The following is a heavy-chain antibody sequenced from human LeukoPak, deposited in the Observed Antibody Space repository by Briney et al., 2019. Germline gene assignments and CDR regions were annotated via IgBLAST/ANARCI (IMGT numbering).Heavy chain of an antibody. D-gene: IGHD3-3*01. CDR1: GYTFTGYY. CDR2: INPNSDGT. CDR3: ARGITIFGVVIIDFDY. V-gene: IGHV1-2*02. Sequence: GASVKVSCKASGYTFTGYYMHWVRQAPGQGLEWMGWINPNSDGTNYAQKFQGRVTMTRDTSSSTAYMELSRLRYDDTAVYYCARGITIFGVVIIDFDYWGQGTLVTVSS. J-gene: IGHJ4*02.